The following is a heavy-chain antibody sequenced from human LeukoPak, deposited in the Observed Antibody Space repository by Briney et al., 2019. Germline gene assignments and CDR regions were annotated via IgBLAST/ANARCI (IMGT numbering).Heavy chain of an antibody. J-gene: IGHJ4*02. CDR1: GFTFSEYW. Sequence: PGGSLRLSCAASGFTFSEYWMLWVRQAPGKGLESVSRINTDGTVTTYADSVKGRFTVSRDNADNTMFLQMNSVRDEDTAVNYCATKQWLAPPPDSWGQGTPVTVSS. V-gene: IGHV3-74*01. CDR2: INTDGTVT. D-gene: IGHD6-19*01. CDR3: ATKQWLAPPPDS.